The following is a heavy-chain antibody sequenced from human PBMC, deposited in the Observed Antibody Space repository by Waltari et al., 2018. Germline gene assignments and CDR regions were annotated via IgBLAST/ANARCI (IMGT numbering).Heavy chain of an antibody. V-gene: IGHV4-59*01. D-gene: IGHD6-13*01. CDR3: ARGTDRRTAAVGY. CDR2: VYYSGST. CDR1: GGSISGYY. J-gene: IGHJ4*02. Sequence: QVELQESGPGLVKPSETLSLTCTVSGGSISGYYCNWIRQPPGKGLEWIGYVYYSGSTTSYNPSLKSRVTISVDTSKNQFSLKLSSVTAADTAVYYCARGTDRRTAAVGYWGQGILVTVSS.